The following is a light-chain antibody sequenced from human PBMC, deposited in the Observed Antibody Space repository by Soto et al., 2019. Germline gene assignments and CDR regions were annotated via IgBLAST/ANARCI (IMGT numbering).Light chain of an antibody. CDR2: LAS. Sequence: NQLTQSPSSLSASVGDRATITCRASQGVRNYLAWYQQKPGKAPQLLIYLASTLQGRVPSRFSGSGSGTDFSLTISSLQPEDVATYYCQYLNSLPLTFGGGTKVDI. J-gene: IGKJ4*01. CDR3: QYLNSLPLT. V-gene: IGKV1-9*01. CDR1: QGVRNY.